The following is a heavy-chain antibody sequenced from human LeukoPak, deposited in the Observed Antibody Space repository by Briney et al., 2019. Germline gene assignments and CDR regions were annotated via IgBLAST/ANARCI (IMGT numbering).Heavy chain of an antibody. D-gene: IGHD3-22*01. Sequence: GASVKVSCTASGYTFTSYGISWVRQAPGQGHEWMGWISAYTGNTNYAQNLQGRVSMTTDTSTRTAYMELRSLTSDDTAVYYCARDSTGYYGYWGQGTLVTVSS. J-gene: IGHJ4*02. V-gene: IGHV1-18*01. CDR3: ARDSTGYYGY. CDR1: GYTFTSYG. CDR2: ISAYTGNT.